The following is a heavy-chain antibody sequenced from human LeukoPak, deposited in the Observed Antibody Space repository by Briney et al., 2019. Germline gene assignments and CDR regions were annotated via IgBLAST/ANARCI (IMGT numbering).Heavy chain of an antibody. CDR2: ISGSGGST. D-gene: IGHD3-9*01. CDR1: GFTVSSNY. V-gene: IGHV3-23*01. J-gene: IGHJ4*02. CDR3: AKVPRPGYLQYYFDY. Sequence: PGGSLRLSCAASGFTVSSNYMSWVRQAPGKGLEWVSAISGSGGSTYYADSVKGRFTISRDNSKNTLYLQMNSLRAEDTAVYYCAKVPRPGYLQYYFDYWGQGTLVTVSS.